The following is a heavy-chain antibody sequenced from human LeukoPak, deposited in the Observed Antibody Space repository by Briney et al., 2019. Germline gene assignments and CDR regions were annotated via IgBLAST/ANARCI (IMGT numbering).Heavy chain of an antibody. D-gene: IGHD1-26*01. V-gene: IGHV3-23*01. CDR3: AKVGGSYDYFDY. J-gene: IGHJ4*02. CDR2: ISGSGGST. Sequence: GGSLRLSCAASGFTFSSYAMSWVRQASGKGLEWVSAISGSGGSTYYADSVKGRFTISRDNSKNTLYLQMNSLRAEDTAVYYCAKVGGSYDYFDYWGQGTPVTVSS. CDR1: GFTFSSYA.